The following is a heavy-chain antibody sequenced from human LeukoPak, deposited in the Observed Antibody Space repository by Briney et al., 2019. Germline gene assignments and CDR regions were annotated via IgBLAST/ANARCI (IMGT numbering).Heavy chain of an antibody. V-gene: IGHV3-11*01. CDR1: GFNFGDHY. CDR2: ITASSNMI. CDR3: ARDSGDPRLYYDFWSGYLDF. Sequence: GGSLRLSCAASGFNFGDHYMAWIRQAPGKGLEWISYITASSNMIYYAESVKGRFTISRNNAKNSVFLQMKNLRAEDTAVYFYARDSGDPRLYYDFWSGYLDFWGQGTLVTVSS. D-gene: IGHD3-3*01. J-gene: IGHJ4*02.